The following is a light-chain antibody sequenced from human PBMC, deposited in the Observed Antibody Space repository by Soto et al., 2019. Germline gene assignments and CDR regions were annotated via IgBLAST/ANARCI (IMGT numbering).Light chain of an antibody. Sequence: QSVLTQPPSASGTPGQRVTISCSGSSSNIGSKTVNWYQQLPGTAPKLLIYSNKQRPSGVPDRFSGSKSGTSASLAISGLQSEDEADHYCAAWDDSLNGVVFGGGTKLTVL. CDR1: SSNIGSKT. J-gene: IGLJ2*01. CDR3: AAWDDSLNGVV. V-gene: IGLV1-44*01. CDR2: SNK.